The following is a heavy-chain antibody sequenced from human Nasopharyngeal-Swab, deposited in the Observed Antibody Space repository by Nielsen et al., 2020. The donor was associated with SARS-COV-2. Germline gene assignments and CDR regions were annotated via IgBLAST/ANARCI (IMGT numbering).Heavy chain of an antibody. V-gene: IGHV3-21*01. Sequence: GRSLRLSCAVSGFSFSVYTMNWVRQAPGKGLEWVSAISSTGDYIYHAASVKGRFTISTDNAKNSLYPQMNNLRAEDSAVYYCTRDTPAMFAYWGQGTLVTVSS. CDR3: TRDTPAMFAY. CDR1: GFSFSVYT. J-gene: IGHJ4*02. CDR2: ISSTGDYI.